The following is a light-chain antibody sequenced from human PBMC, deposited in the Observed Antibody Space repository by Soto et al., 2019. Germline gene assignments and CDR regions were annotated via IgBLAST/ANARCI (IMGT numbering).Light chain of an antibody. J-gene: IGKJ5*01. Sequence: VLSHSPAALSFSARERPTHSFRASQSINTYLAWYQQRPGQAPRLLIYEASDRATGIPARFSGSGSGTDFTLTINVLEPEDSAVYYCQQRSKWPHFGQGTRLEIK. CDR2: EAS. V-gene: IGKV3-11*01. CDR3: QQRSKWPH. CDR1: QSINTY.